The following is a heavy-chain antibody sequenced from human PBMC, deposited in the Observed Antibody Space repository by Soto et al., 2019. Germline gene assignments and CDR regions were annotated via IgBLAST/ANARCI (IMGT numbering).Heavy chain of an antibody. D-gene: IGHD2-8*01. CDR3: AKNGQPPYYYYGMDV. CDR1: GYTFTRYG. J-gene: IGHJ6*02. V-gene: IGHV1-18*01. CDR2: ISGYNGDT. Sequence: ASVKVSCKASGYTFTRYGISWVRQAPGQGLEWMGWISGYNGDTKYAQKFQGRVNMTVDTSTTTAYMELRSLTSDDRAVYYCAKNGQPPYYYYGMDVWGQ.